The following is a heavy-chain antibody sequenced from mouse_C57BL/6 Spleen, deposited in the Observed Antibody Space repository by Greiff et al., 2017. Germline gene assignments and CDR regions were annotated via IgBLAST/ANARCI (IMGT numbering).Heavy chain of an antibody. CDR3: ARMRGYYFDY. J-gene: IGHJ2*01. CDR1: GYSITSGYY. CDR2: ISYDGSN. V-gene: IGHV3-6*01. Sequence: EVQLVESGPGLVKPSQSLSLTCSVTGYSITSGYYWNWIRQFPGNKLEWMGYISYDGSNNSNPSLKNRISITRDTSKNQFFLKLNSVTTEDTATYYCARMRGYYFDYWGQGTTLTVSS.